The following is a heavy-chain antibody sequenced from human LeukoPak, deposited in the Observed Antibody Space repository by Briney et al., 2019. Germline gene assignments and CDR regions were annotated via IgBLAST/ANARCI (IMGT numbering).Heavy chain of an antibody. Sequence: GESLKISCKGSGYSFTSYWIGWVRQMPGKGLEWMGIIYPGDSDTRYSPSFQGQVTISADKSISTAYLQWSSLEASDTAMYYCARNGDYPYYYYYGMDVWGQGTTVTVSS. D-gene: IGHD4-17*01. CDR1: GYSFTSYW. CDR2: IYPGDSDT. CDR3: ARNGDYPYYYYYGMDV. V-gene: IGHV5-51*01. J-gene: IGHJ6*02.